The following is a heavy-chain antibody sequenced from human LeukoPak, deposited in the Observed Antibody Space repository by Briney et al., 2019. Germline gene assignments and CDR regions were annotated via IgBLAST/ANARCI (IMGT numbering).Heavy chain of an antibody. Sequence: ASVKVSCKASGYTFTSYGISWVRQAPGQGLEWMGWISAYNGNTNYAQKLQGRETMTTDKSTRTAYMEMRSPRSADTAVYYCARHGRFRSSTSSFDYWGQGTLVTVSS. CDR2: ISAYNGNT. J-gene: IGHJ4*02. V-gene: IGHV1-18*01. CDR3: ARHGRFRSSTSSFDY. D-gene: IGHD2-2*01. CDR1: GYTFTSYG.